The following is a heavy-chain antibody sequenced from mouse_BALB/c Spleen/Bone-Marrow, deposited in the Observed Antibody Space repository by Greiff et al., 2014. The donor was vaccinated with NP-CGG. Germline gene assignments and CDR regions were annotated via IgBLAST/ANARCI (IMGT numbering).Heavy chain of an antibody. V-gene: IGHV1-69*02. CDR2: IYPSDTYT. CDR1: GYTFTTFW. Sequence: QVQLKQSGAELVRPGASVKLSCEASGYTFTTFWINWVKQRPGQGLEWIGNIYPSDTYTNYSQDFKDKATSTVDKSSSTAYMQLSSPTSEDSAVYYCTRSRGYFDYWGQGTTLTVSS. CDR3: TRSRGYFDY. J-gene: IGHJ2*01.